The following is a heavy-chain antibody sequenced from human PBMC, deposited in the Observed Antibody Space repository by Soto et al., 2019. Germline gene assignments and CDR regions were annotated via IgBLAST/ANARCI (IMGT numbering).Heavy chain of an antibody. CDR1: GFTFSSYG. V-gene: IGHV3-30*18. D-gene: IGHD3-16*02. CDR3: AKEGPGTYYDYVWGSYRTRHPFG. J-gene: IGHJ4*02. Sequence: QVQLVESGGGVVQPGRSLRLSCAASGFTFSSYGMHWVRQAPGKGLEWVAVISYDGSNKYYADSVKGRFTISRDNSKNTLYLQMNSLRAEDTAVYYCAKEGPGTYYDYVWGSYRTRHPFGWGQGTLVTVSS. CDR2: ISYDGSNK.